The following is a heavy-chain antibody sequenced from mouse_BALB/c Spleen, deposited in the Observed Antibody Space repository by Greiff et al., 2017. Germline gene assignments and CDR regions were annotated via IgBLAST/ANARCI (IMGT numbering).Heavy chain of an antibody. V-gene: IGHV3-6*02. CDR2: ISYDGSN. J-gene: IGHJ2*01. CDR1: GYSITSGYY. Sequence: EVQLQESGPGLVKPSQSLSLTCSVTGYSITSGYYWNWIRQFPGNKLEWMGYISYDGSNNYNPSLKNRISITRDTSKNQFFLKLNSVTTEDTATYYCGRERNLLWFYLDYWGQGTTRTVSS. D-gene: IGHD2-2*01. CDR3: GRERNLLWFYLDY.